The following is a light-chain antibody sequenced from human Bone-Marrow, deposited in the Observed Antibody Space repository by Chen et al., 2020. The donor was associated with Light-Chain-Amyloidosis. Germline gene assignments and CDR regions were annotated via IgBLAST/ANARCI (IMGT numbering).Light chain of an antibody. Sequence: DTVMTQSPDSLAVSLGDRATITCKSSQSVLYSSNNKNYLAWYQQKPGQPPKLLIYWASTRESGVPDRFSGSGSGTDFTLTISSLQAEDVAVYYCQQYYSTPLTFGGGTKVEIK. CDR3: QQYYSTPLT. CDR2: WAS. V-gene: IGKV4-1*01. CDR1: QSVLYSSNNKNY. J-gene: IGKJ4*01.